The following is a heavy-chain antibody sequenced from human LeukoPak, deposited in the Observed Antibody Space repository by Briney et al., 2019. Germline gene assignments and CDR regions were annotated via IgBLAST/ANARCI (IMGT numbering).Heavy chain of an antibody. CDR3: ARPYSGSYVGDFDI. D-gene: IGHD1-26*01. J-gene: IGHJ3*02. Sequence: SETLSLTCTVSGGSISSSSYYWGWIRQPPGKGLEWIGNIFYAGSPYYNPSLKSRVTISVDTSKNQFSLKLSSVTAADTAVYYCARPYSGSYVGDFDIWGQGTMVTVSS. V-gene: IGHV4-39*01. CDR2: IFYAGSP. CDR1: GGSISSSSYY.